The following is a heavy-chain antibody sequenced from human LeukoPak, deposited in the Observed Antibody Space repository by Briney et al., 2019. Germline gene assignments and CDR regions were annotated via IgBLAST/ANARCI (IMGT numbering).Heavy chain of an antibody. CDR3: ARAKWLVRNWFDP. CDR1: GGSFSGYY. V-gene: IGHV4-34*01. J-gene: IGHJ5*02. Sequence: SETLSLTCAVYGGSFSGYYWSWIRQPPGKGLEWTGEINHSGSTNYNPSLKSRVTISVDTSKNQFSLKLSSVTAADTAVYYCARAKWLVRNWFDPWGQGTLVTVSS. CDR2: INHSGST. D-gene: IGHD6-19*01.